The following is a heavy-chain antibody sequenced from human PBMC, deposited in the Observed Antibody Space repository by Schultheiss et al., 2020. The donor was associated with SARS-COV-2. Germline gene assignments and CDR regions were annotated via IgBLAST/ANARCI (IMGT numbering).Heavy chain of an antibody. D-gene: IGHD6-25*01. CDR3: AREEAGYAFDI. J-gene: IGHJ3*02. CDR2: IYYSGST. CDR1: GGSISSYY. Sequence: SETLSLTCTVSGGSISSYYWNWIRQPPGKGLEWVGYIYYSGSTNYNPSLKSRVTISVDTSKNQFSLKLSSVTAADTAVYYCAREEAGYAFDIWGQGTMVTVSS. V-gene: IGHV4-59*12.